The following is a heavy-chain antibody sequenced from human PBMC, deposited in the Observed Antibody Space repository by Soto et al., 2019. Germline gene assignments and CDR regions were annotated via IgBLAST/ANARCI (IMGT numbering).Heavy chain of an antibody. J-gene: IGHJ4*02. D-gene: IGHD6-13*01. CDR2: ISTKGAWR. CDR3: AREGATAAKMFDF. V-gene: IGHV1-46*01. CDR1: GYTITSYY. Sequence: QVQLVQSGAEVKVPGASVRVSCKASGYTITSYYMHWVRQAPGQGLVWMGFISTKGAWRDNAQKFQGRLTVTKDTPTNTVHMDLSRLGSEDTAIYYCAREGATAAKMFDFWGQGTLVTVSS.